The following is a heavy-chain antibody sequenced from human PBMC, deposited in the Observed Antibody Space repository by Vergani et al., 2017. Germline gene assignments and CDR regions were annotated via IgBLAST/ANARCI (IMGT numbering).Heavy chain of an antibody. Sequence: EVQLVESGGGLVQPGGSLRLSCAASGFTFSSYEMNWVRQAPGKGLEWVSYISSSGSTIYYADSVKGRFTISRDNAKNSLYLQMNSLRAEDTAVYYCARDPREPPWLFPTGYFDYWGQGTLVTVSS. D-gene: IGHD3-22*01. J-gene: IGHJ4*02. CDR3: ARDPREPPWLFPTGYFDY. CDR2: ISSSGSTI. CDR1: GFTFSSYE. V-gene: IGHV3-48*03.